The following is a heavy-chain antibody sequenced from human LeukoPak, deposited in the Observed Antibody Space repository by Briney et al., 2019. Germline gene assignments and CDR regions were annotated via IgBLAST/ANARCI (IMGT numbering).Heavy chain of an antibody. CDR1: GYTFTGYY. J-gene: IGHJ4*02. Sequence: GASVKVSCTVSGYTFTGYYLHWLRQAPGQRLEWMGRINPSGGGTNYAQKFQGRVTMTRDTSASTAYMELNSLRSEDTAVYFCARALFFYGDFPYFDYWGQGALVTVSS. CDR3: ARALFFYGDFPYFDY. V-gene: IGHV1-2*06. D-gene: IGHD4-17*01. CDR2: INPSGGGT.